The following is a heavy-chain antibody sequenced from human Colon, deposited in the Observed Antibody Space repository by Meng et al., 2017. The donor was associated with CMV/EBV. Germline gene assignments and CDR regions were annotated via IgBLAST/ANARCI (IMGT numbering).Heavy chain of an antibody. CDR3: AGRHTSGWYYFDY. CDR1: GDSVSTTTAG. J-gene: IGHJ4*02. D-gene: IGHD6-19*01. V-gene: IGHV6-1*01. CDR2: TYYRSRWLD. Sequence: SCAISGDSVSTTTAGWNWIRQSPSRGLEWLGRTYYRSRWLDDYAPSVRGRIRIDADTSNNRFSLRLTSVTPEDTAVYYCAGRHTSGWYYFDYWGQGTLVTVSS.